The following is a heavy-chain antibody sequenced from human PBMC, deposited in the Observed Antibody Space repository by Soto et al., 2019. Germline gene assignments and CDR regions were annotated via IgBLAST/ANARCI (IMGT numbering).Heavy chain of an antibody. J-gene: IGHJ6*02. D-gene: IGHD6-13*01. CDR1: GFSLSTGGMC. CDR2: IDWDDDK. CDR3: ARGGSSSWPYYYYGMDV. V-gene: IGHV2-70*01. Sequence: SGPTLVNPTQTLTLTCTFSGFSLSTGGMCVSWIRQPPGKALEWLALIDWDDDKYYSTSLKTRLTISKDTSKNQVVLTMTNMDPVDTATYYCARGGSSSWPYYYYGMDVWGQGTTVTVSS.